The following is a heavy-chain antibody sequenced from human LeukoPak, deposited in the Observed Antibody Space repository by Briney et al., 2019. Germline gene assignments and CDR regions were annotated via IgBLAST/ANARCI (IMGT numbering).Heavy chain of an antibody. V-gene: IGHV4-34*01. J-gene: IGHJ6*02. Sequence: SETLSLTCAVYGGSFSGYYWSWIRQPPGKGLEWIGEINHSGSTNYNPSLKSRVTMSVDTSKNQFSLKLSSVTAADTAVYYCARVVVMRYGLYYYYYYGMDVWGQGTTVTVSS. CDR2: INHSGST. CDR1: GGSFSGYY. D-gene: IGHD2-2*01. CDR3: ARVVVMRYGLYYYYYYGMDV.